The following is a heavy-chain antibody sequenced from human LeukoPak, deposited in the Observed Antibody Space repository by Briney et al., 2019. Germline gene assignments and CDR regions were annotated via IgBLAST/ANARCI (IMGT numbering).Heavy chain of an antibody. D-gene: IGHD5-12*01. CDR3: ARDSGHSGYDLDY. CDR1: GFTFSSYS. V-gene: IGHV3-21*01. J-gene: IGHJ4*02. Sequence: GGSLRLSCAASGFTFSSYSMNWVRQAPGKGLEWVSSISSSSSYIYYADSVKGRFTISRDNAKNSLYLQMNSLRAEDTAVYYCARDSGHSGYDLDYWGQGTLVTVSS. CDR2: ISSSSSYI.